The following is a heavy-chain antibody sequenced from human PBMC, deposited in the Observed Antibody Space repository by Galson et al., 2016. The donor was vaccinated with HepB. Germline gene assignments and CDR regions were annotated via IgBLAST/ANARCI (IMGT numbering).Heavy chain of an antibody. Sequence: SVKVSCKASGYIFTSFHVHWVRQAPGQGLEWMSIINPNNGRTTYAQKFQGRVSMTRDTSTSTVYIELTSLRSEDTAVYYCARVRAAADDDGFDIWGQGTMVTVSS. D-gene: IGHD6-25*01. CDR2: INPNNGRT. CDR1: GYIFTSFH. J-gene: IGHJ3*02. CDR3: ARVRAAADDDGFDI. V-gene: IGHV1-46*01.